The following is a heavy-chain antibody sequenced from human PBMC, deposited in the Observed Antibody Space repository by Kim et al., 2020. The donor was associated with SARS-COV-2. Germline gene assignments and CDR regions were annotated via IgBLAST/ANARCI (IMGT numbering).Heavy chain of an antibody. CDR2: IGTAGDT. Sequence: GGSLRLSCAASGFTFSSYDMHWVRQATGKGLEWVSAIGTAGDTYYPGSVKGRFTISRENAKNSLYLQMNSLRAGDTAVYYCARGRKSWIRGQLLSRIVAYYFDYWGQGTLVTVSS. CDR3: ARGRKSWIRGQLLSRIVAYYFDY. D-gene: IGHD3-10*01. V-gene: IGHV3-13*01. J-gene: IGHJ4*02. CDR1: GFTFSSYD.